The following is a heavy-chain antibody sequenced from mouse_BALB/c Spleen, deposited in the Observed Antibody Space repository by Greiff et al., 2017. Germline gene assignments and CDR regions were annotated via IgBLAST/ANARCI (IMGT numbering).Heavy chain of an antibody. Sequence: EVQLVESGGGLVQPGGSLRLSCATSGFTFTDYYMSWVRQPPGKALEWLGFIRNKANGYTTEYSASVKGRFTISRDNSQSILYLQMNTLRAEDSATYYCARDSSYDAMDYWGQGTSVTVSS. CDR3: ARDSSYDAMDY. J-gene: IGHJ4*01. V-gene: IGHV7-3*02. CDR1: GFTFTDYY. D-gene: IGHD1-1*01. CDR2: IRNKANGYTT.